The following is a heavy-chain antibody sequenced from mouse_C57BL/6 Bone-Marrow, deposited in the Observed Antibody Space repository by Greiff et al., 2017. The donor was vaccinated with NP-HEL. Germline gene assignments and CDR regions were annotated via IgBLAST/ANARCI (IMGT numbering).Heavy chain of an antibody. D-gene: IGHD1-1*01. CDR2: IDPSDSYT. Sequence: QVQLQQPGAELVRPGTSVKLSCKASGYTFTSYWMHWVKQRPGQGLEWIGVIDPSDSYTNYNQKFKGKATLTVDTSSSTAYMQLSSLTSEDSAVYYCARDFITTVGRFAYWGQGTLVTVSA. CDR1: GYTFTSYW. V-gene: IGHV1-59*01. J-gene: IGHJ3*01. CDR3: ARDFITTVGRFAY.